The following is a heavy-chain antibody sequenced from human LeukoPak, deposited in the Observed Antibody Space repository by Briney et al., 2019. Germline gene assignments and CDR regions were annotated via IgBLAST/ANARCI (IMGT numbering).Heavy chain of an antibody. CDR3: ARDLYCTSGSCYAFYPDY. V-gene: IGHV1-18*01. CDR2: ISAYNGNT. D-gene: IGHD2-15*01. Sequence: ASVKVSCKASGYTFTSYGISWVRQAPGQGLEWMGWISAYNGNTYYAQKFQGRVTMTRDTSISTAYMELSRLRSDDTAVYYCARDLYCTSGSCYAFYPDYWGQGTLVTVSS. CDR1: GYTFTSYG. J-gene: IGHJ4*02.